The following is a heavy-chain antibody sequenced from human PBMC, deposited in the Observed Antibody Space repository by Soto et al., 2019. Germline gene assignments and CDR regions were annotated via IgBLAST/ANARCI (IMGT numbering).Heavy chain of an antibody. D-gene: IGHD1-1*01. V-gene: IGHV2-5*02. CDR1: GFSLSTRGVA. CDR2: IYWDDDK. Sequence: SGPTLVNPTETLTLTCSFSGFSLSTRGVAVGWLRQPPGKALEWLTLIYWDDDKRFSPSLKSRLTITRDTSKNQVVLIMTDMDPVETETYFCESSIGQSQPEYWGQGTLVTSPQ. CDR3: ESSIGQSQPEY. J-gene: IGHJ4*02.